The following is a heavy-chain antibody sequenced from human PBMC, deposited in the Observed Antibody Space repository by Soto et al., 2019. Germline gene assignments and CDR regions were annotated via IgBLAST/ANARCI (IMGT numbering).Heavy chain of an antibody. CDR1: GFTFSSYG. J-gene: IGHJ4*02. D-gene: IGHD2-2*01. Sequence: GGSLRLSCAASGFTFSSYGMHWVRQAPGKGLEWVAVISYDGSNKYYADSVKGRFTISRDNSKNTLYLQMNSLRAEDTAVYYCAKDRVFGPNMSTKRTYYFDYWGQETLVTVSS. CDR2: ISYDGSNK. V-gene: IGHV3-30*18. CDR3: AKDRVFGPNMSTKRTYYFDY.